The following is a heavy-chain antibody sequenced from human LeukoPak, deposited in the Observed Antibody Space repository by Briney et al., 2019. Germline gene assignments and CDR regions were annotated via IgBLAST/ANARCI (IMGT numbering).Heavy chain of an antibody. Sequence: GRSLRLSCAASGFTFDTHGMHWVRQAPGKGLEWVALISYDGSNKYYADSVKGRFTIPRDNSKNTLYLQMNSLRAEDTAVYYCAKDIFPTTEYYYDTSGPVDYWGQGTLVTVSS. J-gene: IGHJ4*02. CDR2: ISYDGSNK. V-gene: IGHV3-30*18. CDR1: GFTFDTHG. CDR3: AKDIFPTTEYYYDTSGPVDY. D-gene: IGHD3-22*01.